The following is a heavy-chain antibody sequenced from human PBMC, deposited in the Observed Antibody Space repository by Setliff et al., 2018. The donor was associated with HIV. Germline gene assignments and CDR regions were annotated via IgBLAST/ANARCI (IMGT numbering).Heavy chain of an antibody. J-gene: IGHJ6*02. CDR1: GDSISSYY. Sequence: PSETLSLTCTVSGDSISSYYWNWIRQPAGKGLEWIGRFQSSGRTNYNPSLKSRVTMSVDTSKNEFSLKLRSVTAADTAVYYCARNFWNGPPDYYYYGLDVWGQGTTVTVSS. V-gene: IGHV4-4*07. CDR3: ARNFWNGPPDYYYYGLDV. D-gene: IGHD3-3*01. CDR2: FQSSGRT.